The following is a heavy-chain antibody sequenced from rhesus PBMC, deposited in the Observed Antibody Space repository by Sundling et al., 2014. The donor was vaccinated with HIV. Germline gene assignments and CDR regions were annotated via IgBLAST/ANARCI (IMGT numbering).Heavy chain of an antibody. Sequence: QVQLQESGPGLVKASETLSLTCAVSGFSITSSYYYWNWIRQSPGKGLEWIGYITYSGSTTYNPSLKNRVTISRDTSKNQFSLKLSSVTAADTAVYFCARLLVGSFDVWGPGVLVTVSS. D-gene: IGHD2-21*01. CDR1: GFSITSSYYY. CDR3: ARLLVGSFDV. CDR2: ITYSGST. V-gene: IGHV4-122*02. J-gene: IGHJ5-1*01.